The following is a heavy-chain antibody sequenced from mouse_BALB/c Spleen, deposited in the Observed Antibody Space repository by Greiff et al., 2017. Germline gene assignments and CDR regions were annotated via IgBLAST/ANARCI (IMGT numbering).Heavy chain of an antibody. CDR3: ARREATTAFDY. D-gene: IGHD3-2*02. V-gene: IGHV14-3*02. Sequence: EVMLVESGAELVKPGASVKLSCTASGFNIKDTYMHWVKQRPEQGLEWIGRIDPANGNTKYDPKFQGKATITADTSSNTAYLQLSSLTSEDTAVYYCARREATTAFDYWGQGTTLTVSS. CDR1: GFNIKDTY. J-gene: IGHJ2*01. CDR2: IDPANGNT.